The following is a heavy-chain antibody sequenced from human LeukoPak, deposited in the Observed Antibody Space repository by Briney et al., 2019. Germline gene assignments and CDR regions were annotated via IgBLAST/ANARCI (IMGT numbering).Heavy chain of an antibody. CDR1: GFTFSTTA. J-gene: IGHJ4*02. V-gene: IGHV3-23*01. D-gene: IGHD3-10*02. CDR2: FGGTGDI. CDR3: AKYVLRWAFDY. Sequence: GGSLRLSCAASGFTFSTTAMAWVRQAPGKGLELVSGFGGTGDIHYADSVRGRFTISRDNSKGILYLQMDSLRAEDTAVYYCAKYVLRWAFDYWGQGTLVTVSS.